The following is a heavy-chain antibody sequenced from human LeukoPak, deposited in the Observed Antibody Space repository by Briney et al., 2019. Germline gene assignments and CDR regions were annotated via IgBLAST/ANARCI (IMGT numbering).Heavy chain of an antibody. V-gene: IGHV4-34*01. CDR1: GGSFSGYY. Sequence: PSETLSLTCAVYGGSFSGYYWSWIRQPPGKGLEWSGEINHSGSTNYNPALKSRVTISVDTSKNQFSLKLSSVTAADTAVYYCARGGVNYYDSSGYYHYYGMDVWGQGTTFTVSS. CDR2: INHSGST. CDR3: ARGGVNYYDSSGYYHYYGMDV. J-gene: IGHJ6*02. D-gene: IGHD3-22*01.